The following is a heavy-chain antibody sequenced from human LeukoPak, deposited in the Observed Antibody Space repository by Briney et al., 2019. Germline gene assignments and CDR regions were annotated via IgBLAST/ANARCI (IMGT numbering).Heavy chain of an antibody. CDR2: INPNSGGT. V-gene: IGHV1-2*02. D-gene: IGHD2-8*01. Sequence: ASVKVSCKASGYTFTGYYMHWVRQAPGQGPEWMGWINPNSGGTNYAQKFQGRVTMTRDTSISTAYMELSRLRSDDTAVYYCARGGYCTNGVCYSHYYYGMDVWGQGTTVTVSS. CDR3: ARGGYCTNGVCYSHYYYGMDV. CDR1: GYTFTGYY. J-gene: IGHJ6*02.